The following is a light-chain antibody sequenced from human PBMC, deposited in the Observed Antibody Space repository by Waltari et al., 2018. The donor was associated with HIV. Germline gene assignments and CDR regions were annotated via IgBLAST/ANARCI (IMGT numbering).Light chain of an antibody. CDR2: QNS. J-gene: IGLJ2*01. Sequence: SYQLTQPPSVSVSPGQTATITCSGDKLGPNYASWYQQKPGQSPVLVIYQNSKRPSGIPERFSGSNSGNTATLTISGAQAMDEADYYCQAWDSGAAVFGGGTKLTVL. CDR3: QAWDSGAAV. CDR1: KLGPNY. V-gene: IGLV3-1*01.